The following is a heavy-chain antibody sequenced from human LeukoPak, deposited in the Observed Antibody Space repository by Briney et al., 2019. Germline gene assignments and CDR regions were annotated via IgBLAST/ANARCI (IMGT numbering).Heavy chain of an antibody. CDR3: VKRRPPLFPDY. Sequence: SGGSLRLSCAASGFSFSIYSMSWVRQAAGKGLEWISAIPGSGGDTYYADSVKGRFTISRDNSKNTLYLQMNSLRVEDTAVYYCVKRRPPLFPDYWGQGTLVTVSS. CDR1: GFSFSIYS. V-gene: IGHV3-23*01. J-gene: IGHJ4*02. CDR2: IPGSGGDT.